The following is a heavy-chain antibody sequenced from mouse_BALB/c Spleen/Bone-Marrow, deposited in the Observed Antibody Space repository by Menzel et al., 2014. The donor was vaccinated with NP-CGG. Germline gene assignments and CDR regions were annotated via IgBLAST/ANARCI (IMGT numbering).Heavy chain of an antibody. CDR2: IRNKANGYTT. J-gene: IGHJ1*01. CDR3: AREENVGIYWYFDV. CDR1: GYTFTDYY. Sequence: EVQRVESGGGSVQPGGSLRLSCATSGYTFTDYYMSWVRQPPGKALEWLGFIRNKANGYTTEYSASVKGRFTISRDNSQRILDLQMNTLRAEDSATYYCAREENVGIYWYFDVWGAGTTVIVSS. V-gene: IGHV7-3*02.